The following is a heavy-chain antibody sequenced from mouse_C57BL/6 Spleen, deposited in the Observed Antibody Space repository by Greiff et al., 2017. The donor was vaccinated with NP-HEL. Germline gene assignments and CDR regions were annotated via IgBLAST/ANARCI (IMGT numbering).Heavy chain of an antibody. J-gene: IGHJ3*01. Sequence: EVQLQQSGAELVKPGASVKLSCTASGFNIKDYYMHWVKQGTEQGLEWIGRIDPEDGETKYAPKFQGKATITADTSSNTAYLQLSSLTSEDTAVYYCTLYDYDGAWFAYWGQGTLVTVSA. CDR1: GFNIKDYY. CDR2: IDPEDGET. D-gene: IGHD2-4*01. CDR3: TLYDYDGAWFAY. V-gene: IGHV14-2*01.